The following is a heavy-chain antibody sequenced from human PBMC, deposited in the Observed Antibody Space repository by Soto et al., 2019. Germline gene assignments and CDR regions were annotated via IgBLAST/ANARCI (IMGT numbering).Heavy chain of an antibody. D-gene: IGHD3-22*01. CDR3: ARGHGTYYYDSSGYRDAFDI. CDR2: INWNGGST. J-gene: IGHJ3*02. CDR1: GFTFDDYG. Sequence: GGSLRLSCAASGFTFDDYGMSWVRQAPRKGLEWVSGINWNGGSTGYADSVKGRFTISRDNAKNSLYLQMNSLRAEDTALYYCARGHGTYYYDSSGYRDAFDIWGQGTMVTVSS. V-gene: IGHV3-20*04.